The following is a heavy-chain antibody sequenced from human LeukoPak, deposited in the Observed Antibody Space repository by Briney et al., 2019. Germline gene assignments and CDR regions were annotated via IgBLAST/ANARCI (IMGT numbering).Heavy chain of an antibody. Sequence: GGSLRLSCAASGFTFSSYSMNWVRQAPGKGLEWVSSISSSSSYIYYADSVKGRFTISRDNAKNSLYLQMNSLRAEDTAVYYCARDRGYYDSSAHAFDTWGQGTMVTVSS. D-gene: IGHD3-22*01. J-gene: IGHJ3*02. CDR1: GFTFSSYS. V-gene: IGHV3-21*01. CDR3: ARDRGYYDSSAHAFDT. CDR2: ISSSSSYI.